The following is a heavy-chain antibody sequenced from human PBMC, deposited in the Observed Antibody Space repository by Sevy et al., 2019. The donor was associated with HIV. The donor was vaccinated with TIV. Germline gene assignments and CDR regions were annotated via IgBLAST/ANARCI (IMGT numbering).Heavy chain of an antibody. J-gene: IGHJ3*02. CDR3: GRELISMVPGVPDAFDI. CDR2: INNDGSNT. Sequence: GGCLRLSCAASGFTFGNYWMHWVRQAPGKGLVRISRINNDGSNTNYADSVKGRFTPSRENAKNTLYLQMNSLRAEDTAVYYCGRELISMVPGVPDAFDIWGQGTMVPVSS. CDR1: GFTFGNYW. D-gene: IGHD3-10*01. V-gene: IGHV3-74*01.